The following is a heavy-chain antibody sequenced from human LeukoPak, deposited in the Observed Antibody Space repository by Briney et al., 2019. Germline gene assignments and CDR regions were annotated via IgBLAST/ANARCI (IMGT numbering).Heavy chain of an antibody. CDR2: STDKPYSYTT. Sequence: GGSLRLSCAVSGFTFSDHRMDWVRQVPGKGLQWVGRSTDKPYSYTTEYAASVKGRFTISRADSENSLYLQMNSLKTEDTAVYYCVRAGGTRGYDIWGQGTMVTVSS. J-gene: IGHJ3*02. V-gene: IGHV3-72*01. CDR1: GFTFSDHR. CDR3: VRAGGTRGYDI. D-gene: IGHD2-15*01.